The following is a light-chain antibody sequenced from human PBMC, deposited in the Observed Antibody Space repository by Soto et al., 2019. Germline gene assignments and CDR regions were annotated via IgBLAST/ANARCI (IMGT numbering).Light chain of an antibody. Sequence: DIRMTQSPSSLSASVGDRVTITCQSSQSIISYLNWYQQKAGKAPQLLIYAASSLQSGVPARFSGGGSGTHFILSISSLQPEDSAIYYCQQSYSSPRTFGQGTKLEI. J-gene: IGKJ2*01. CDR1: QSIISY. V-gene: IGKV1-39*01. CDR3: QQSYSSPRT. CDR2: AAS.